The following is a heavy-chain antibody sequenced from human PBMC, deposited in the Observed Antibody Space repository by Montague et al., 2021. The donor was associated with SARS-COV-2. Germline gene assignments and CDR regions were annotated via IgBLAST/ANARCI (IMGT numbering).Heavy chain of an antibody. V-gene: IGHV4-39*07. CDR2: IHFTGTT. CDR1: GASISTSNY. D-gene: IGHD5-12*01. Sequence: SETLSLTCSVSGASISTSNYWGWLRQTPGKGLEWIASIHFTGTTYYKPSLKSRVTISVDTSKNQFSLKLTSLTAADTAIFFCARDSNDGYDRVFDYWGQGTLVTVSS. J-gene: IGHJ4*02. CDR3: ARDSNDGYDRVFDY.